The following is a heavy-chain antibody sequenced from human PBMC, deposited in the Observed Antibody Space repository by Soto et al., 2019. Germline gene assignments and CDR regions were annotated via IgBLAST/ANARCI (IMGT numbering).Heavy chain of an antibody. V-gene: IGHV3-74*01. J-gene: IGHJ3*01. D-gene: IGHD3-3*01. CDR3: SCCLLSAPRSAYDF. CDR2: INTGGSST. CDR1: GLTFSNYW. Sequence: PGGSLRLSCAASGLTFSNYWMHWVRQAPGKGLVWVSRINTGGSSTNYADSVKGRFTISRDNAKNTLYLQMNSLRAEDTAVYYCSCCLLSAPRSAYDFWGRGTMVTVSS.